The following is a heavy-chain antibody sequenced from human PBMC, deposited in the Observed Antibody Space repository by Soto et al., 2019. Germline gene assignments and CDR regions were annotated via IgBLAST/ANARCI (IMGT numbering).Heavy chain of an antibody. CDR1: GFTFDDYT. Sequence: EVQLVESGGVVVQPGGSLRLSCAASGFTFDDYTMHWVRQAPGKGLEWVSLISWDGGSTYYADSVKGRFTISRDNSKNSLYLQMNSLRTEDTALYYCAKVAMDSSWPEDYWGQGTLVTVSS. CDR3: AKVAMDSSWPEDY. J-gene: IGHJ4*02. V-gene: IGHV3-43*01. D-gene: IGHD6-13*01. CDR2: ISWDGGST.